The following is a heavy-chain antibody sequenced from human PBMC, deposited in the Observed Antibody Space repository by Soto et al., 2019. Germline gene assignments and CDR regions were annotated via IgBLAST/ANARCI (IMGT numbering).Heavy chain of an antibody. CDR2: VSDDGGSK. CDR1: GFTFRTYG. D-gene: IGHD5-18*01. CDR3: TNGYGYTSGYNDAFDF. Sequence: GGSLRLSCAASGFTFRTYGMNWVRLAPGKGLEWVAVVSDDGGSKYYIDPVKGRFTISRDNSKNTLYLQMNSLRAADTAVYYCTNGYGYTSGYNDAFDFWGQGTMVTVSS. J-gene: IGHJ3*01. V-gene: IGHV3-30*18.